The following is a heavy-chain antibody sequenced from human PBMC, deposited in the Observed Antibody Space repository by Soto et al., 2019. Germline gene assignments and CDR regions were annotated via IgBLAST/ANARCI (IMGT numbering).Heavy chain of an antibody. J-gene: IGHJ4*01. CDR1: GASITTYY. D-gene: IGHD7-27*01. CDR3: ARGNGDLHFAS. Sequence: QVQLQESGPGLVKPSETLSLSCTASGASITTYYWGWIRQPPGKGLECVGYFYYGGSTIYNPSLRVRVTTSVDASKNQFCLRLTSVIAADTAVYYCARGNGDLHFASWGHGTLVVVSS. V-gene: IGHV4-59*13. CDR2: FYYGGST.